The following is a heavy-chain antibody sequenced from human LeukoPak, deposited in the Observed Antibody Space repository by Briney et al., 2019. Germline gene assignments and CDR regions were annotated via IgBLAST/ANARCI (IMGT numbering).Heavy chain of an antibody. CDR1: GYTFNDYY. D-gene: IGHD3-16*02. Sequence: ASVKVSCKASGYTFNDYYIHWVRQAPGQGLEWMGWINPNSGGTNYAQKFGGRVTMTRDSSITTAYMELSSLRAEDTAAYYCARDNDYVWGSYRTYAFEIWGQGTMVTVSS. CDR3: ARDNDYVWGSYRTYAFEI. J-gene: IGHJ3*02. V-gene: IGHV1-2*02. CDR2: INPNSGGT.